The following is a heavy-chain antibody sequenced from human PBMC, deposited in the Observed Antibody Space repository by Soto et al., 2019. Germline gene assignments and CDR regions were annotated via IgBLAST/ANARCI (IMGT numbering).Heavy chain of an antibody. V-gene: IGHV3-23*01. CDR2: ISGSGGST. Sequence: PGGSLRLSCAASGFTFSSYAMSWVRQAPGKGLEWVSAISGSGGSTYYADSVKGRFTISRDNSKNTLYLQMNSLRAEDTAVYYCAKRVVGSGWYYYYYYMDVWGKGTTVTV. CDR3: AKRVVGSGWYYYYYYMDV. CDR1: GFTFSSYA. J-gene: IGHJ6*03. D-gene: IGHD6-19*01.